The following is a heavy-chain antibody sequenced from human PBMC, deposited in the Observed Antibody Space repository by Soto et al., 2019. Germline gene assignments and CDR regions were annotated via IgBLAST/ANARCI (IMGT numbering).Heavy chain of an antibody. J-gene: IGHJ5*02. V-gene: IGHV3-23*01. CDR3: PLITMVRGAARNWFDP. CDR2: ISGSGGST. CDR1: GFTFSSYA. Sequence: GGSLRLSCAASGFTFSSYAMSWVRQAPGKGLEWVSAISGSGGSTYYADSVKGRFTISRDNSKNTLYLQMNSLRAEDTAVYYCPLITMVRGAARNWFDPWGQGTLVTVSS. D-gene: IGHD3-10*01.